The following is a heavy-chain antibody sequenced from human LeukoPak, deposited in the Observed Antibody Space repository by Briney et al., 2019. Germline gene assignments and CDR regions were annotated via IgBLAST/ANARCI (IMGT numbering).Heavy chain of an antibody. V-gene: IGHV3-66*01. Sequence: PGGSLRLSCAASGFAVSSHYMSWVRQAPGKGLEWVSLLYSGGVTNYAVSVKGRFIISRDNSRNALYLQLNSLRDEDTAVYYCVRDLGGYYSGGSDFWGQGTLVTVSS. J-gene: IGHJ4*02. D-gene: IGHD3-22*01. CDR3: VRDLGGYYSGGSDF. CDR2: LYSGGVT. CDR1: GFAVSSHY.